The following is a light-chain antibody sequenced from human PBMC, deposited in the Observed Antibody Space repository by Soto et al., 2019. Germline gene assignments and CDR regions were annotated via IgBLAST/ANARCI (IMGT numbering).Light chain of an antibody. J-gene: IGKJ1*01. CDR1: QSLLHSNGYNY. CDR2: LGS. Sequence: DIVMTQSPLSLPVTPGEPASISCRSSQSLLHSNGYNYLDWYLQKPGQSPQVLIYLGSNRASGVPDRFSGSGSGTDFTLKISRAEAEDVGVYYCMQPLQTPWKFGQGTKVEIK. CDR3: MQPLQTPWK. V-gene: IGKV2-28*01.